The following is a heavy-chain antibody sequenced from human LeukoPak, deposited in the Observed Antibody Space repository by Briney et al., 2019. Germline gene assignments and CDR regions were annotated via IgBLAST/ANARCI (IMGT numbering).Heavy chain of an antibody. J-gene: IGHJ4*02. CDR3: AKANWVSNADAVW. CDR1: GFSFSNYA. D-gene: IGHD1-1*01. V-gene: IGHV3-23*01. Sequence: GGSLRLSCAASGFSFSNYAMSWVRQAPARGPEWVSSMKGGGETFYADSVKGRFTLSRDDSRNTVYLRLNNLRVEDTAIYYCAKANWVSNADAVWWGQGTQVTVSS. CDR2: MKGGGET.